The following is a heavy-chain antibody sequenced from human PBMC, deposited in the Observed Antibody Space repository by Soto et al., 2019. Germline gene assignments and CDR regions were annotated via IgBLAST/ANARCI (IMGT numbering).Heavy chain of an antibody. D-gene: IGHD3-22*01. J-gene: IGHJ4*02. Sequence: EVHLVESGGGLVKPGGSLTLSCAASGFTFSSYNMNWVRQAPGRGLEWVSTISASRTYIDYADSVKGRFTISTDNARNSLFLQMPSLRAEDTAVYYCARGGGYYSVNSPHYYVKDWGRGTLVTVSS. CDR2: ISASRTYI. CDR1: GFTFSSYN. CDR3: ARGGGYYSVNSPHYYVKD. V-gene: IGHV3-21*01.